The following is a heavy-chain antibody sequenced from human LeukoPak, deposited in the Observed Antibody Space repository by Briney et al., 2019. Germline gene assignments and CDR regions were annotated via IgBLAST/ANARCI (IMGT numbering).Heavy chain of an antibody. CDR1: GFTFSSYG. Sequence: RAGGSLRLSCAASGFTFSSYGTHWVRQAPGKGLEWVAFIRYDGSNKYYADSVKGRFTISRDNSKNTLYLQMNSLRVEDTAVYYCARDRGRDYFDYWGQGTLVTVSS. V-gene: IGHV3-30*02. CDR2: IRYDGSNK. CDR3: ARDRGRDYFDY. D-gene: IGHD5-12*01. J-gene: IGHJ4*02.